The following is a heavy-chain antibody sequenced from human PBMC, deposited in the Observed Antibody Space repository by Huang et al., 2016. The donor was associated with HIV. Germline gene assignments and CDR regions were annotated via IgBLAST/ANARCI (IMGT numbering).Heavy chain of an antibody. D-gene: IGHD1-26*01. J-gene: IGHJ4*02. V-gene: IGHV3-30*18. CDR2: ISYEGSSK. Sequence: QVQLVESGGGVVQPGRSLRLSCAAFGFTFNKFDMHWVRQAPGKGLGLMGIISYEGSSKYHADSVKGRFTSSRDNSKNTVYLQMNSLRVEDTAVYYCAKDGRGSGTYYNYFEYWGQGTLVTVSS. CDR1: GFTFNKFD. CDR3: AKDGRGSGTYYNYFEY.